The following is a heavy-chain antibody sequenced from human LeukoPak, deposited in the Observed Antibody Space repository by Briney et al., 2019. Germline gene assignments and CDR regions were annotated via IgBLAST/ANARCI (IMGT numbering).Heavy chain of an antibody. V-gene: IGHV3-30-3*01. J-gene: IGHJ4*02. CDR3: AKAPPAQWLVPIPDY. D-gene: IGHD6-19*01. CDR1: GFTFSSYA. CDR2: ISYDGSNK. Sequence: GGSLRLSCAASGFTFSSYAMHWVRQAPGKGLEWVAVISYDGSNKYYADSVKGRFTISRDNSKNTLYLQMNSLRAEDTAVYYCAKAPPAQWLVPIPDYWGQGTLVTVSS.